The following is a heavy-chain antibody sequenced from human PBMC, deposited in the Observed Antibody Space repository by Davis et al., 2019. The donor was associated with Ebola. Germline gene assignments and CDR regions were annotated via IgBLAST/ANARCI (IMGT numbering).Heavy chain of an antibody. Sequence: ASVKVSCKVSGYSFIDYYIHWVRQTPGIGLEWMGLLDPQDGATRYADKFRDRVTLSADTSTDTAYMELTGLTSADTAVYYCAKAQYYYYYLDVWGKGTTVTVSS. CDR3: AKAQYYYYYLDV. CDR2: LDPQDGAT. V-gene: IGHV1-69-2*01. CDR1: GYSFIDYY. J-gene: IGHJ6*03.